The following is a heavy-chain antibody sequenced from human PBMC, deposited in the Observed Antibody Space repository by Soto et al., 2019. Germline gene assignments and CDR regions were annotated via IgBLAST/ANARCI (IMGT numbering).Heavy chain of an antibody. CDR2: IYSSGTT. CDR1: ASSIDNYY. J-gene: IGHJ5*02. Sequence: SQTLSLTCTVSASSIDNYYRSWIRQSAGKGLEWIGRIYSSGTTNYNPSLKSRVTMSVDMSKSQFSLNVRSVTAADTAVYYCVRDVGGSGWFAPWGQGTLVTVSS. CDR3: VRDVGGSGWFAP. V-gene: IGHV4-4*07.